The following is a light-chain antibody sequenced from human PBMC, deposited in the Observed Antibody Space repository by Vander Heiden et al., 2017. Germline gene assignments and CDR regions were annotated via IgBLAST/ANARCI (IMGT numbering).Light chain of an antibody. Sequence: EIVLTQSPGTLSLSPGERATLSCRASQSVSSRYLAWYQQKPGQAPRLLIYGASSRANGIPDRFSGSGSGKDFTLTSSRREHEDFAVYYCQQDCSSSTFGQGTPLEIK. J-gene: IGKJ5*01. CDR1: QSVSSRY. CDR2: GAS. V-gene: IGKV3-20*01. CDR3: QQDCSSST.